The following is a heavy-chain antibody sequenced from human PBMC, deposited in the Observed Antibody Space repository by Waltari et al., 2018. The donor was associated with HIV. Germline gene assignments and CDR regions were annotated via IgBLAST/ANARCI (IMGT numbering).Heavy chain of an antibody. D-gene: IGHD3-22*01. J-gene: IGHJ4*02. CDR1: GGSISSSSYY. Sequence: QLQLQESGPGLVKPSETLSLTCTVSGGSISSSSYYWGWIRQPPGKGRGWIGSIYYSGATYSHPSLKSRVTMSVDTAKNQFSRRLSAVTAADTAVYYCAGGNYDSSGYYGTVVYWRQGTLLTVSS. CDR3: AGGNYDSSGYYGTVVY. CDR2: IYYSGAT. V-gene: IGHV4-39*07.